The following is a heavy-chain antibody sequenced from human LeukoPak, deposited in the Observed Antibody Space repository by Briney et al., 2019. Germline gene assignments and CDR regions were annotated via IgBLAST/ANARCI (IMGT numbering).Heavy chain of an antibody. Sequence: GGPLRLSCAASGFTFNNYAMSWVRQAPGKGLEWVSAISGSGGSTYYAYSVKGRFTISRDNSQNTPYLQMNSLRAEDTAVYYCAKDPTLTGTTWGQGTLVTVSS. D-gene: IGHD1-20*01. CDR1: GFTFNNYA. CDR3: AKDPTLTGTT. J-gene: IGHJ4*02. V-gene: IGHV3-23*01. CDR2: ISGSGGST.